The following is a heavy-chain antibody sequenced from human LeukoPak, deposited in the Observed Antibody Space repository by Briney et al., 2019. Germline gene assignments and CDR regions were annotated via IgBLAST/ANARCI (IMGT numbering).Heavy chain of an antibody. D-gene: IGHD3-22*01. J-gene: IGHJ4*02. CDR1: GFTFSRSW. V-gene: IGHV3-48*04. Sequence: QTGGSLRLSCAASGFTFSRSWMTWIRQAPGKGLEWVSYISNSDSTTFYADSVKGRFTISRDNAKNSLYLQMNSLRAEDTAVYYCARDPRFGSGYYYFDYWGQGTLVTVSS. CDR2: ISNSDSTT. CDR3: ARDPRFGSGYYYFDY.